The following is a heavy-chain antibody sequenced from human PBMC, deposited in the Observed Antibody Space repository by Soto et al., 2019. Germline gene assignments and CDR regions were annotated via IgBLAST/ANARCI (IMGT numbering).Heavy chain of an antibody. Sequence: ESGGGVVQPGRSLRLSCAASGFTFSTYGMHWVRQAPGKGLEWVAVISYDGSNKYYADSVKGRFTISRDNSKNTLYLQMNSLRAEDTAVYYCAKATGYCYSSSCRDYYYYYGMDVWGQGTTVTVSS. J-gene: IGHJ6*02. CDR2: ISYDGSNK. CDR1: GFTFSTYG. CDR3: AKATGYCYSSSCRDYYYYYGMDV. D-gene: IGHD2-2*01. V-gene: IGHV3-30*18.